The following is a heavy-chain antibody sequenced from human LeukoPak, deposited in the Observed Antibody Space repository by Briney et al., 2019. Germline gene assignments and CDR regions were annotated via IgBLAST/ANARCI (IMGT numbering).Heavy chain of an antibody. CDR3: AKDLMVTAGRYFDL. D-gene: IGHD2-8*01. Sequence: PGGSLRLSCAASGFTFSSYAMTWVRQAPGKGLEWVSSLSGSGGSTFYADSVKGRFTISRDNPKNMLYLQMNSLRAEDTAVYYCAKDLMVTAGRYFDLWGQGALVTVSS. V-gene: IGHV3-23*01. CDR2: LSGSGGST. CDR1: GFTFSSYA. J-gene: IGHJ4*02.